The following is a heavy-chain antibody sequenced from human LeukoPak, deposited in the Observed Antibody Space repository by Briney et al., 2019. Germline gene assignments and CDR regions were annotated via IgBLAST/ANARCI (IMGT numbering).Heavy chain of an antibody. CDR2: IYSDGGRT. V-gene: IGHV3-74*01. CDR3: TRSGRGGAFDI. CDR1: GFTFSSDW. D-gene: IGHD1-26*01. Sequence: PGGSLRVSCAASGFTFSSDWMRWVRQGPGKGLGWVARIYSDGGRTTYADSVKGRFTISGDNAKNTLYLQMKSLRVEDTAMYYCTRSGRGGAFDIWGRGTMVTVSS. J-gene: IGHJ3*02.